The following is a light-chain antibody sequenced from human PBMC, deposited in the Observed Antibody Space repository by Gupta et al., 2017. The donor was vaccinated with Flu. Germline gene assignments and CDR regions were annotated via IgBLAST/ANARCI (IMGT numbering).Light chain of an antibody. CDR1: QSISNW. CDR2: KAS. Sequence: IQMTQSPSTLSASVGDRVTITCRASQSISNWLSWYQQKPGKAPKLLIYKASTLESGVPSRFSGSGFGTEFTLTISRLQPDDFATYYCQEYNSYWAFGQGTKVEIK. CDR3: QEYNSYWA. J-gene: IGKJ1*01. V-gene: IGKV1-5*03.